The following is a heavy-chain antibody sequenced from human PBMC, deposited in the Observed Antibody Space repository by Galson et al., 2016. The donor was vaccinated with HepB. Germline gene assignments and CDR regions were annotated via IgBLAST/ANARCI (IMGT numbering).Heavy chain of an antibody. CDR2: SYGHGRT. V-gene: IGHV3-53*01. Sequence: SLRLSCAAYGLPVSNDYMSWVRQAPGKGLKWVSVSYGHGRTYYAESVKGRFTISRDTSKNTVFLQMNSLRGEDTAVYYCARDPGFRNGMDVWGQGTTVTVS. J-gene: IGHJ6*02. CDR3: ARDPGFRNGMDV. CDR1: GLPVSNDY.